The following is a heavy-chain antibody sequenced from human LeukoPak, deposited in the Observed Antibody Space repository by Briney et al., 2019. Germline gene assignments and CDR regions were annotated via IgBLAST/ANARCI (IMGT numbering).Heavy chain of an antibody. J-gene: IGHJ4*02. CDR1: GGSISSSSYY. D-gene: IGHD3-10*01. CDR2: INYRGNT. CDR3: TRLPSHYNGDYSLYYFDY. Sequence: PSETLSLTCAVSGGSISSSSYYWGWIRQPPGKGLEWIGSINYRGNTYHNPSLRSRVTMSIDTSKNQFSLNLRSVTAADTAVYYCTRLPSHYNGDYSLYYFDYWGQGTLVTVSS. V-gene: IGHV4-39*01.